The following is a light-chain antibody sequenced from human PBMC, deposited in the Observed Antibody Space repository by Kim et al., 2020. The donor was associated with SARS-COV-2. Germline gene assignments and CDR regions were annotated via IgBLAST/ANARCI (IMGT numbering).Light chain of an antibody. Sequence: QSVLTQPPSVSGAPGQRVTISCTGSSSNIGAGYDVHWYQQIPGTAPKLLIYGNSNRPSGVPDRFSGSKSGTSASLAITGLQAEDEADYYCQSYDISLREVFGGGTQLTVL. CDR3: QSYDISLREV. CDR1: SSNIGAGYD. CDR2: GNS. J-gene: IGLJ3*02. V-gene: IGLV1-40*01.